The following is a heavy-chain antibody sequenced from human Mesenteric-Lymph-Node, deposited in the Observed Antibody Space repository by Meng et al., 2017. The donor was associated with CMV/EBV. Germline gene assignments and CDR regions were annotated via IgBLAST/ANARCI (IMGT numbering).Heavy chain of an antibody. Sequence: ESLKISCAASGFAFSNAWMTWVRQAPGKGLEWVSSISSSSSYIYYADSVKGRFTISRDNAKNSQYLQMNSLRAEDTAVYYCAREQDDYYYYGMDVWGQGTTVTVSS. J-gene: IGHJ6*02. CDR2: ISSSSSYI. V-gene: IGHV3-21*01. CDR3: AREQDDYYYYGMDV. D-gene: IGHD2-15*01. CDR1: GFAFSNAW.